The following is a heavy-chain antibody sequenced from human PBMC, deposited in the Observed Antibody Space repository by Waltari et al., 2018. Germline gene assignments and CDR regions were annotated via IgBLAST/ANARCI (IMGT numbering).Heavy chain of an antibody. D-gene: IGHD2-2*01. CDR2: VDPEDGET. V-gene: IGHV1-69-2*01. J-gene: IGHJ4*02. CDR1: GASISSSSYY. Sequence: LQLQESGPGLVKPSETLSLTCTVSGASISSSSYYCGWIRQPPGKGLEWMGRVDPEDGETIYAEKFQGRVTITADTSTDTAYMELSSLRSEDTAVYYCATVGIVPAAMSYYFDYWGQGTLVTVSS. CDR3: ATVGIVPAAMSYYFDY.